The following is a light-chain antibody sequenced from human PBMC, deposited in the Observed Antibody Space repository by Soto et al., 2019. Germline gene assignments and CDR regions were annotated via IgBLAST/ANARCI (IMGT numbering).Light chain of an antibody. CDR1: SSDVGGYSY. Sequence: QSALAQPASVSGSPGQSITISCTGTSSDVGGYSYVSWYQQHPDKAPKLMIYEVSNRPSGVSNRFSGSKSGNTASLTISGLQAEDEADYYCSSYTSSSTLVFGGGTKLTVL. CDR2: EVS. V-gene: IGLV2-14*01. CDR3: SSYTSSSTLV. J-gene: IGLJ2*01.